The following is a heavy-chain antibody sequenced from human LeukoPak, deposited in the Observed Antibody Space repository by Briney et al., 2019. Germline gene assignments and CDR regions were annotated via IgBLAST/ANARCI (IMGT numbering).Heavy chain of an antibody. CDR3: AKAPLRFLDHYYYIDA. CDR2: LSGSGSST. CDR1: GFHFTNYA. J-gene: IGHJ6*03. Sequence: GGSLRLSCATSGFHFTNYAMRWVRQAPGKGLEWVSALSGSGSSTYDADSVKGRFTISRDTSNNTLYLQMSSLRVEDTALYYCAKAPLRFLDHYYYIDAWGKGTTVTV. V-gene: IGHV3-23*01. D-gene: IGHD4-17*01.